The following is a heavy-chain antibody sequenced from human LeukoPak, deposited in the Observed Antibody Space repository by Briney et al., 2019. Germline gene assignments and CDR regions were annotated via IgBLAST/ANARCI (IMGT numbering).Heavy chain of an antibody. Sequence: GGSLRLSCAASGFTFSSYGMHWVRQAPGKGLEWVAVIWCDGSNKYYADSVKCRFTISRDNSKNTLYLQMNNLKAEDTAGYYCARRNSYDSSGYLIAYWGQGPWSPSPQ. CDR3: ARRNSYDSSGYLIAY. J-gene: IGHJ4*02. CDR2: IWCDGSNK. D-gene: IGHD3-22*01. V-gene: IGHV3-33*01. CDR1: GFTFSSYG.